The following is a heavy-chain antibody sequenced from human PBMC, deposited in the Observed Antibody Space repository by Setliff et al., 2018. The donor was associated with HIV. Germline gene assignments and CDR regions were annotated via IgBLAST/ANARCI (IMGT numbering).Heavy chain of an antibody. D-gene: IGHD1-1*01. J-gene: IGHJ5*02. V-gene: IGHV4-61*10. CDR1: GGSISSGNYY. CDR2: IYYSGST. Sequence: SETLSLTCTVSGGSISSGNYYWSWIRQPAGKGLEWIGYIYYSGSTNYNPSLKSRVTMSLDTSKNQFSLQLNSVTPEDTAVYYCARGGNNWKGYWFDPWGQGTLVTVSS. CDR3: ARGGNNWKGYWFDP.